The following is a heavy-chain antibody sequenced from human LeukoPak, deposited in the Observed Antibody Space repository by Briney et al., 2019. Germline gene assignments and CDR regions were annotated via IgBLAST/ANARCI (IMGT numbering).Heavy chain of an antibody. CDR2: IYPGDSDT. V-gene: IGHV5-51*01. J-gene: IGHJ4*02. Sequence: GESLKISCVGSGYSFFNYWIGWVRQMPGKGLEWVGFIYPGDSDTRYSPSFQGQVTISVDESISTAFLQWGSLKASDTAIYYCARSRDVAGTYRSFDYWGQGTLVTVSS. CDR3: ARSRDVAGTYRSFDY. D-gene: IGHD6-19*01. CDR1: GYSFFNYW.